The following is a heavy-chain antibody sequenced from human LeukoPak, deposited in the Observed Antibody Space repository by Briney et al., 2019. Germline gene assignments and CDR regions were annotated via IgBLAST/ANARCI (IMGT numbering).Heavy chain of an antibody. CDR3: ARGVWFGSAFDI. V-gene: IGHV4-38-2*02. D-gene: IGHD3-10*01. CDR1: GYSISTSYY. J-gene: IGHJ3*02. Sequence: SETLSLTCTVSGYSISTSYYWGWIRQPPGKGLEWIGSIYYSGSTYYNPSLKSRVTISVDTSKNQFSLKLSFVTAADTAVYYCARGVWFGSAFDIWGQGTMVTVSS. CDR2: IYYSGST.